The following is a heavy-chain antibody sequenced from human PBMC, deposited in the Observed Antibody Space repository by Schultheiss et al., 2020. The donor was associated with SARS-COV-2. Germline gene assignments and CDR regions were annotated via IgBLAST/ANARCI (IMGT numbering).Heavy chain of an antibody. CDR2: IYYSGST. D-gene: IGHD5-12*01. CDR3: ARAYSGYEVDPSLGWYFDL. J-gene: IGHJ2*01. Sequence: SETLSLTCTVSGGSISSYYWSWIRQPPGKGLEWIGYIYYSGSTNYNPSLKSRVTISVDTSKNQFSLKLSSVTAADTAVYYCARAYSGYEVDPSLGWYFDLWGRGTLVTVSS. CDR1: GGSISSYY. V-gene: IGHV4-59*08.